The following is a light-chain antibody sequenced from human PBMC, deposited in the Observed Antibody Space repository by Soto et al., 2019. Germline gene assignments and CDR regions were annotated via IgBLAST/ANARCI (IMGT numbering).Light chain of an antibody. CDR1: QSVTSSY. CDR2: GAS. CDR3: QQYGISSWT. V-gene: IGKV3-20*01. Sequence: EIVLTQSPGTLSLSPGERASLSCRARQSVTSSYLAWYQQKPGQAPRLLIYGASSRATGIPDRFSGSGSGTDFTLTISRLEPEDFAVYYSQQYGISSWTFGQGTKLNIK. J-gene: IGKJ1*01.